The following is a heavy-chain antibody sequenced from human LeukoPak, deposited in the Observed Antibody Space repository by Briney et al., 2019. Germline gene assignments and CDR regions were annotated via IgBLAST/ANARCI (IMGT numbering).Heavy chain of an antibody. CDR3: ARVGAVGYFDL. CDR1: GGSISSSSYY. V-gene: IGHV4-39*01. D-gene: IGHD4/OR15-4a*01. Sequence: SEILSLTCTVSGGSISSSSYYWGWIRQPPGKGLEWIGTIYYSGSTYYDPSLKSRVTISVDTSKNQFSLKLSSVTAADTAVYYCARVGAVGYFDLWGRGTLVTVSS. J-gene: IGHJ2*01. CDR2: IYYSGST.